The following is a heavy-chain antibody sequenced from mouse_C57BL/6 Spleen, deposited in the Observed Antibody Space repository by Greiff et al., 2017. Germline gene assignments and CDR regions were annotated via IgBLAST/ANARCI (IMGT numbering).Heavy chain of an antibody. V-gene: IGHV1-15*01. Sequence: QVQLQQSGAELVRPGASVTLSCKASGYTFTDYEMHWVKQTPVHGLEWIGAIDPETGGTAYNQKSKGKDILTEDKPTNTAYMGLRSLTTEDSADYYFTRITTVTDYKGQGTTLTVSS. D-gene: IGHD2-5*01. J-gene: IGHJ2*01. CDR2: IDPETGGT. CDR1: GYTFTDYE. CDR3: TRITTVTDY.